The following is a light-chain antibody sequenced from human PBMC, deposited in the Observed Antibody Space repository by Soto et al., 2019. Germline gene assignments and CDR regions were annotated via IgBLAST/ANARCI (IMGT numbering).Light chain of an antibody. V-gene: IGKV1-39*01. CDR3: QQSFITPPLT. CDR2: GAS. CDR1: HSIRTY. J-gene: IGKJ4*01. Sequence: DIQMTQSPSSLSASIGDRITITCRASHSIRTYLNWYPQKPGKAPRLLIYGASTMQNGGPSRCSGSGSATDYTLTISSLQPEDFATYYCQQSFITPPLTFGGGTKVAMK.